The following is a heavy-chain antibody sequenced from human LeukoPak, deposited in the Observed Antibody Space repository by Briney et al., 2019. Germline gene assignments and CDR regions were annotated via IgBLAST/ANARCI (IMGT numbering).Heavy chain of an antibody. J-gene: IGHJ3*02. CDR3: ARDDSDYDDAFLI. CDR2: IHYSGST. V-gene: IGHV4-59*02. Sequence: SETLSLTCSVPGGSVARYYWNWIRQSPGKGLEWIGDIHYSGSTKYNPSLESRVTISVDTSRNQFSLKLNSVTAADTAVYYCARDDSDYDDAFLIWGQGTMVSVSS. D-gene: IGHD5-12*01. CDR1: GGSVARYY.